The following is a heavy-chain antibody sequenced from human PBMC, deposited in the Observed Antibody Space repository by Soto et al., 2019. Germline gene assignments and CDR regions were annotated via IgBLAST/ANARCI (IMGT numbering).Heavy chain of an antibody. CDR1: GGTFSSYT. D-gene: IGHD5-18*01. J-gene: IGHJ4*02. Sequence: QVQLVQSGAEVKKPGSSVKVSCKASGGTFSSYTISWVRQAPGQGLEWMGRIIPILGIANYAQKFQGRVXIXVDKSTSTAYMELSSLRSEDTAVYYCALDSYGRFDYWGQGTLVTVSS. CDR2: IIPILGIA. CDR3: ALDSYGRFDY. V-gene: IGHV1-69*02.